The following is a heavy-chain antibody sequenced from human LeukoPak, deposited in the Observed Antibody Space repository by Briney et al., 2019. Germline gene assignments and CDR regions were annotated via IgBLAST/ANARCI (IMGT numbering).Heavy chain of an antibody. J-gene: IGHJ3*02. CDR3: ARDHVRGWQYDAFDI. D-gene: IGHD6-19*01. CDR1: GFTFSSYG. Sequence: PGGSLRLSCVVSGFTFSSYGMNWVRQAPGKGLEWVSSISSSRSYIYYADSVRGRFTISRDNAKNSLYLQMNSLRVEDTAVYYCARDHVRGWQYDAFDIWGQGTMVTVSS. V-gene: IGHV3-21*01. CDR2: ISSSRSYI.